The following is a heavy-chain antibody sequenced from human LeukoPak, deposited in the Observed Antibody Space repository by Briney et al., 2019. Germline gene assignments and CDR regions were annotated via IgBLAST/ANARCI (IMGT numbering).Heavy chain of an antibody. J-gene: IGHJ4*02. D-gene: IGHD6-6*01. CDR1: GFTSSNAW. CDR3: TTFVKYSSSFAIDY. CDR2: IKSKTDGGTT. V-gene: IGHV3-15*01. Sequence: GGSLRLSCAASGFTSSNAWMSWVRQAPGKGLEWVGRIKSKTDGGTTDYAAPVKGRFTISRDDSKNTLYLQMNSLKTEDTAVYYCTTFVKYSSSFAIDYWGQGTLVTVSS.